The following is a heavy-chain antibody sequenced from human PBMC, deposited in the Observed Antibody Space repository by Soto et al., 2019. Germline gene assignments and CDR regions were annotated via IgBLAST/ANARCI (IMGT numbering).Heavy chain of an antibody. CDR2: ISADNGDI. Sequence: ASVKVSCKASGFTLSTSGVTWVRRAPGQGLEWMGWISADNGDINYAQKFLGRITMTRDTSTNTAHMELRSLRSDDTAVYYCVFVVGWELPDAIVIWGPGIMVTV. D-gene: IGHD1-26*01. CDR1: GFTLSTSG. J-gene: IGHJ3*02. V-gene: IGHV1-18*01. CDR3: VFVVGWELPDAIVI.